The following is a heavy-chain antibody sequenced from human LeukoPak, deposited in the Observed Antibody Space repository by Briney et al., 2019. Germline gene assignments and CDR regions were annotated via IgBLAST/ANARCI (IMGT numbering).Heavy chain of an antibody. V-gene: IGHV5-51*01. D-gene: IGHD3-3*01. CDR2: IYPGDSDT. CDR3: ARRAYYDFWSGYYRYNWFDP. Sequence: GESLKISCKGSGYSFTSYWIGWVRQMPGKGLEWMGSIYPGDSDTRYSPSFQGQVTISADKSISTAYLQWSSLKASDTAMYYCARRAYYDFWSGYYRYNWFDPWGQGTLVTVSS. J-gene: IGHJ5*02. CDR1: GYSFTSYW.